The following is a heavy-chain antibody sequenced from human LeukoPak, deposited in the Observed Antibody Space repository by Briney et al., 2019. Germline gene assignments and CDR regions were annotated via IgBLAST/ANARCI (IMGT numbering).Heavy chain of an antibody. J-gene: IGHJ4*02. V-gene: IGHV1-18*01. CDR3: ARDWSNSKSAPDH. CDR2: ISAYNGNT. CDR1: GYTFSNYG. D-gene: IGHD6-13*01. Sequence: GASVKVSCKASGYTFSNYGLTWVRQVPGQGLEYMGWISAYNGNTNYAQNLQGRVTMTTDTSTSTGYMELRSLRSDDTAVYYCARDWSNSKSAPDHWGQGTLVIVSP.